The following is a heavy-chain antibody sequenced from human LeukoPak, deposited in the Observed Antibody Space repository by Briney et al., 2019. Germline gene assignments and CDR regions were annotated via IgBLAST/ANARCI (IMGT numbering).Heavy chain of an antibody. CDR3: AREYYDSSGYAS. CDR1: GYTFTGYY. CDR2: INPNSGGT. D-gene: IGHD3-22*01. V-gene: IGHV1-2*06. Sequence: GASVKVSCKASGYTFTGYYMHWVRQAPGQGLEWMGRINPNSGGTNYAQKFQGRVTMTRDTSISTAYMELSRLRSDDTAVYCCAREYYDSSGYASWGQGTLVTVSS. J-gene: IGHJ5*02.